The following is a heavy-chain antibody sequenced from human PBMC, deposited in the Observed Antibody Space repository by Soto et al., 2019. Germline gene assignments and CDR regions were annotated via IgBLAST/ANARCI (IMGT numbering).Heavy chain of an antibody. Sequence: ASVKVSCKASGYTFTLYPMHWVRQAPGQRLEWVGWINAGNGNTKYSQKFQGRVTITRDTSASTAYMELSSLRSEDTAVYYCARVDWNYFYGMDVWGQGTTVTVSS. V-gene: IGHV1-3*01. CDR2: INAGNGNT. J-gene: IGHJ6*02. D-gene: IGHD1-1*01. CDR1: GYTFTLYP. CDR3: ARVDWNYFYGMDV.